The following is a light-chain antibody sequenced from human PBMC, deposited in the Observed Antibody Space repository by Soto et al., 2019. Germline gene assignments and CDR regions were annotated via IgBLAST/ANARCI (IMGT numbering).Light chain of an antibody. CDR3: QSYDTSLTAYV. V-gene: IGLV1-40*01. Sequence: QSVLTQPPSVSGAPGQRVAISCTGSSSNIGAGYDVHWYQQLPGAAPKLLIYDNTNRPSGVPDRFSGSKSGTSASLAITGLQAEDAAYYYCQSYDTSLTAYVFGPGTKLTVL. J-gene: IGLJ1*01. CDR2: DNT. CDR1: SSNIGAGYD.